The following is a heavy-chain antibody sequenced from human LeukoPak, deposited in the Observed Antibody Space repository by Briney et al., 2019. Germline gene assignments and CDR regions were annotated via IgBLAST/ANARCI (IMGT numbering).Heavy chain of an antibody. V-gene: IGHV1-46*01. D-gene: IGHD2-15*01. J-gene: IGHJ4*02. CDR1: GYTFTSYY. Sequence: ASVKVSCKASGYTFTSYYMHWVRQAPGQGLEWMGIINPSGGSTSYAQKFQGRVTMTRDTSISTAYMELSRLQSDDTAVYYCGWSPNTFYLDYWGQGTLVTVSS. CDR2: INPSGGST. CDR3: GWSPNTFYLDY.